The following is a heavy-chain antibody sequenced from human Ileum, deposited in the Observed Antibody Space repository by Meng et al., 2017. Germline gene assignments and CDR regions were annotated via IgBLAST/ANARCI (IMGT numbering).Heavy chain of an antibody. CDR2: SSPNIADT. D-gene: IGHD4-17*01. CDR3: AQDGGIYGAFDY. V-gene: IGHV1-2*06. Sequence: QVQRVQSGAEVKKPGASVQVSCKTAGFAFTDHAIHWVRQAPGEGPEWMGRSSPNIADTDYAPRFRGRVTMTRDTSITTAYMELRSLRSDDTAIYYCAQDGGIYGAFDYWGQGTLVTVSS. CDR1: GFAFTDHA. J-gene: IGHJ4*02.